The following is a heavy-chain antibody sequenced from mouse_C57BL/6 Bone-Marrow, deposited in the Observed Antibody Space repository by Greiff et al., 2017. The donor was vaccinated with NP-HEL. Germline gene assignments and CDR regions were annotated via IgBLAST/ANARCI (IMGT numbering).Heavy chain of an antibody. J-gene: IGHJ3*01. CDR2: IYPGSGNT. Sequence: QVQLQQSGAELVRPGASVKLSCKASGYTFTDYYINWVKQRPGQGLEWIARIYPGSGNTYYNEKFKGKATLTSEKSSSTAYMQLSSLTSEDSAVYFCARSGLRAYWGQGTLVTVSA. V-gene: IGHV1-76*01. D-gene: IGHD2-4*01. CDR1: GYTFTDYY. CDR3: ARSGLRAY.